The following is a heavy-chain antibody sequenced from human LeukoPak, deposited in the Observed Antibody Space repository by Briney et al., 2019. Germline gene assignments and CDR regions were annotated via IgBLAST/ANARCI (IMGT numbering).Heavy chain of an antibody. CDR3: ARALYCSSTSCYFSGWFDP. J-gene: IGHJ5*02. Sequence: SETLSLTCTVSGGSISSHYWSWIRQPPGKGLEWIGYIYYSGGTNYNPSLKSRVTISVDTSTNHFSLKLSSVTAADTAVYYCARALYCSSTSCYFSGWFDPWGQGTLVTVSS. CDR1: GGSISSHY. V-gene: IGHV4-59*11. D-gene: IGHD2-2*01. CDR2: IYYSGGT.